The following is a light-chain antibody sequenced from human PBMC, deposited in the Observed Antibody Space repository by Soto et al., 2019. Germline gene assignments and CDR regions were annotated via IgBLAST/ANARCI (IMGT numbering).Light chain of an antibody. CDR3: QQYYSWPPRDT. V-gene: IGKV3-15*01. CDR2: GAS. Sequence: EIVMTQSPATLSLSPGERAALSCRASQSINSELAWYQQKPGQPPRLLIYGASTRATGVPARFTGSESGSELTLTISGLQSEDFAVYYCQQYYSWPPRDTFGQGTKLEIK. CDR1: QSINSE. J-gene: IGKJ2*01.